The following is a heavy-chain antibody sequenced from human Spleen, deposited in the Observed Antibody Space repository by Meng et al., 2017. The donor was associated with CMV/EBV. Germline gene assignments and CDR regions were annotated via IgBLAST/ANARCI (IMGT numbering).Heavy chain of an antibody. CDR2: INHSGNT. D-gene: IGHD6-6*01. CDR3: ARGRRYSITALDY. CDR1: GGSFSYYY. Sequence: CTVYGGSFSYYYWTWIRQPPGKGLEWMGEINHSGNTNHNPSLKSRAAISIDPSKNQFFLNLTSVSAADTAVYYCARGRRYSITALDYWGQGTLVTVSS. V-gene: IGHV4-34*04. J-gene: IGHJ4*02.